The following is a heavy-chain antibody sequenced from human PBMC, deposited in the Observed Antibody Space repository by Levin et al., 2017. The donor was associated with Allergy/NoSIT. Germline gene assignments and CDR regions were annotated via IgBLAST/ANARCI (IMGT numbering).Heavy chain of an antibody. D-gene: IGHD6-19*01. V-gene: IGHV3-7*04. CDR3: ARYSSGWYVTPLDY. J-gene: IGHJ4*02. CDR2: IKQDGSEK. Sequence: SCAASGFTFSSYWMSWVRQAPGKGLEWVANIKQDGSEKYYVDSVKGRFTVSRDNTKNSLYLQLNSLRVEDTAVYYCARYSSGWYVTPLDYWGQGTLVTVSS. CDR1: GFTFSSYW.